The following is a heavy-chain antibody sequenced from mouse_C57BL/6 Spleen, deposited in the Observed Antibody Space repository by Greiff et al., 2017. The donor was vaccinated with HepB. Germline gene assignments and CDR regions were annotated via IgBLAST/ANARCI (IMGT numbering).Heavy chain of an antibody. Sequence: EVKLVESGGGLVKPGGSLKLSCAASGFTFSDYGMHWVRQAPEKGLEWVAYISSGSSTIYYADTVKGRFTISRDNAKNTLFLQMTSLRSDDTAMYYCAKDYYCSLDYWGQGTTLTVSS. V-gene: IGHV5-17*01. D-gene: IGHD1-1*01. CDR3: AKDYYCSLDY. J-gene: IGHJ2*01. CDR1: GFTFSDYG. CDR2: ISSGSSTI.